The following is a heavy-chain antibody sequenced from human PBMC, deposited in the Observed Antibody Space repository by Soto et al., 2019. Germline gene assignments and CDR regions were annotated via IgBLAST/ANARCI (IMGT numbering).Heavy chain of an antibody. CDR2: ISAYNGST. V-gene: IGHV1-18*01. Sequence: ASVKVSCKASGYTFTSYGISWVRQAPGQGLEWMGWISAYNGSTNYAQKLQGRVTMTTDTSTSTAYMELRSLRSDDTAVYYCARGAWLGFKWYWFDPWGQGTLVTVSS. D-gene: IGHD3-22*01. J-gene: IGHJ5*02. CDR3: ARGAWLGFKWYWFDP. CDR1: GYTFTSYG.